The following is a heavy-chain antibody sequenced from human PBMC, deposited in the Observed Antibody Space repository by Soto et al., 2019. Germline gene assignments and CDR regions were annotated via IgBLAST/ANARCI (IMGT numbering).Heavy chain of an antibody. CDR2: ISSSSYI. CDR3: ARVGATTEGTYYFDY. CDR1: GFTLSSYS. D-gene: IGHD1-26*01. Sequence: GGSLRLSCAASGFTLSSYSMNWVRQAPGKGLEWVSSISSSSYIYYADSVKGRFTISRDNAKNSLYLQMNSLRAEDTAVYYCARVGATTEGTYYFDYWGQGTLVTVSS. V-gene: IGHV3-21*01. J-gene: IGHJ4*01.